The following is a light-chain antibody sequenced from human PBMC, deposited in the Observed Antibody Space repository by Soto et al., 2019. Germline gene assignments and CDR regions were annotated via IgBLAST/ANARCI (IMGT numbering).Light chain of an antibody. CDR3: QHYNNYPYT. V-gene: IGKV1-5*03. CDR2: KAS. J-gene: IGKJ2*01. Sequence: DIQMTQSPSTLSASVGDRVTITCRASQSISTWLAWYQQKPGKAPKLLFHKASILQGGVPSRFSGSGSGTEFTLTISSLQPDDFATYYCQHYNNYPYTFGQGTKLEIK. CDR1: QSISTW.